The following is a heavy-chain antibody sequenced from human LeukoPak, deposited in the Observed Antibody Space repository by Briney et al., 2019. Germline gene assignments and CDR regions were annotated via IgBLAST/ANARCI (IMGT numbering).Heavy chain of an antibody. V-gene: IGHV3-48*01. CDR2: ISSSSSTI. CDR1: GSTFSXYS. D-gene: IGHD4-17*01. J-gene: IGHJ4*02. CDR3: ARVTVTRFDY. Sequence: XAAXGSTFSXYSMNWVRQAPGKGLEWVSYISSSSSTIYYADSVKGRFTISRDNAKNSLYLQMNSLRAEDTAVYYCARVTVTRFDYWGQGTLVTVSS.